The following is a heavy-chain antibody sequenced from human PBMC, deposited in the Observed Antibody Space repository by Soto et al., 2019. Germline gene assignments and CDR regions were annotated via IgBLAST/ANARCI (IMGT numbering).Heavy chain of an antibody. CDR3: ASLIGVDTLRDY. CDR2: IDPDGGST. J-gene: IGHJ4*02. D-gene: IGHD3-3*01. CDR1: GYTVTGYY. Sequence: ASVQVPCKASGYTVTGYYMHWVRQAPGQGPEWMGRIDPDGGSTSYAQKFQGRVTMTTDTSTSTVYVELSSLRSEDTAVYYCASLIGVDTLRDYWGQGTLVTVSS. V-gene: IGHV1-46*01.